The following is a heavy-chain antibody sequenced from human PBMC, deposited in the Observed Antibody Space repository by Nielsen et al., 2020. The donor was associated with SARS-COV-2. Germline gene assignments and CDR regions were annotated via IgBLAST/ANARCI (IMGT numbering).Heavy chain of an antibody. CDR2: IYPGDSDT. CDR1: GYSFTSYW. J-gene: IGHJ6*02. V-gene: IGHV5-51*01. CDR3: ARTGYCSGGICYSDCYYVMDV. D-gene: IGHD2-15*01. Sequence: GGSLRLSCKGSGYSFTSYWIGWVRQMPGKGLEWMGIIYPGDSDTRYSPSFQGQVTISADKSISTAYLQWSSLKASDTAMYYCARTGYCSGGICYSDCYYVMDVWGQGTMVTVSS.